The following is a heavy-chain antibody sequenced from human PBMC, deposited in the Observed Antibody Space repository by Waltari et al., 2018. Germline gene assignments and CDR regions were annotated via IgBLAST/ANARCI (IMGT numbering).Heavy chain of an antibody. D-gene: IGHD6-13*01. CDR3: ARARIAAAGTRSNWFDP. CDR2: INHSGST. Sequence: QVQLQQWGAGLLKSSETLSLTCAVYGGSFSGYYWSWIRQPPGKGLEWIGEINHSGSTNYNPSLKSRVTISVDTSKNQFSLKLSSVTAADTAVYYCARARIAAAGTRSNWFDPWGQGTLVTVSS. V-gene: IGHV4-34*01. CDR1: GGSFSGYY. J-gene: IGHJ5*02.